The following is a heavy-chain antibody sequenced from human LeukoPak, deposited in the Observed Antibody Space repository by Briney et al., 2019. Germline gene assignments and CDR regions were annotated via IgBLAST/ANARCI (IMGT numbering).Heavy chain of an antibody. D-gene: IGHD3-22*01. Sequence: SETLSLTCAVYGGSFSDYYWSWLRQPPGKGLEWIGEINHSGSTNYNPSLKSGVTISVDTSKNQFSLKLSSVTAADTAVYYCARVRYYYDSSGYTRGSYFDYWGQGTLVTVSS. J-gene: IGHJ4*02. CDR3: ARVRYYYDSSGYTRGSYFDY. CDR2: INHSGST. CDR1: GGSFSDYY. V-gene: IGHV4-34*01.